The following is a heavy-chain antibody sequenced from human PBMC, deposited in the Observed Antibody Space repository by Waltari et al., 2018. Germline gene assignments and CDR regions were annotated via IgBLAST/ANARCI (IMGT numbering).Heavy chain of an antibody. V-gene: IGHV1-69*01. Sequence: QVQLVPSGAEVKKPGSSVKVSCKASGGTFSSSAISWVRQAPGQGLEWMGGIIPIFGTANYAQKFQGRVTITADESTSTAYMELSSLRSEDTAVYYCARELADRRGNAFDIWGQGTMVTVSS. CDR2: IIPIFGTA. J-gene: IGHJ3*02. CDR3: ARELADRRGNAFDI. CDR1: GGTFSSSA.